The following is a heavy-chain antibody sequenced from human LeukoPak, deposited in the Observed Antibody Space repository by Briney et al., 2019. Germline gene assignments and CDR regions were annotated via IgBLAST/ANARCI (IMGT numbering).Heavy chain of an antibody. D-gene: IGHD5-18*01. J-gene: IGHJ3*02. CDR1: GFTFSNYA. V-gene: IGHV3-30*03. CDR2: LSYDATNK. CDR3: ARDGLWIQNSFDI. Sequence: PGGSLRLSCAASGFTFSNYAMHWVRQAPGKGLEWVAVLSYDATNKYYADSVKGRFTISRDNSKNTLYLQMSSLRPEDTAVYYCARDGLWIQNSFDIWGQGTVVTVSS.